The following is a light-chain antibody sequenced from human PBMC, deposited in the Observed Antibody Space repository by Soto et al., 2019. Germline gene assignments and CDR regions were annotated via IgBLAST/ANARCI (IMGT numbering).Light chain of an antibody. Sequence: QSVLTQPPSVSAAPGQKVTISCSGSSSNIGNNYVSWYQQLPGTAPKLLIYENNKRPSGIPDRFSGSKSGTSATLGITGLQTGDEADYYCRTWDSSLSGVFGGGTKLTVL. CDR3: RTWDSSLSGV. V-gene: IGLV1-51*02. J-gene: IGLJ2*01. CDR1: SSNIGNNY. CDR2: ENN.